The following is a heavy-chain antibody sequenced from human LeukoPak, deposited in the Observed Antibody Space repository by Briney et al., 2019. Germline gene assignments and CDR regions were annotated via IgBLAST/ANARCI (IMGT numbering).Heavy chain of an antibody. D-gene: IGHD5-12*01. CDR3: ASGYSGYDYNY. Sequence: SETLSLTCTVSGGSISSGGYYWSWIRQRPGKGLEWIGYIYYSGSTYYNPSLKSRVTISVDTSKNQFSLKLSSVTAADTAVYYCASGYSGYDYNYWGQGTLVTVSS. CDR1: GGSISSGGYY. V-gene: IGHV4-31*03. J-gene: IGHJ4*02. CDR2: IYYSGST.